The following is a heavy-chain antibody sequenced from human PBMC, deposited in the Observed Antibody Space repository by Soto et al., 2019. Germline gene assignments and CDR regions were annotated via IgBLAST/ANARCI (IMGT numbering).Heavy chain of an antibody. J-gene: IGHJ5*02. D-gene: IGHD3-10*01. CDR1: GGSISSSSYY. CDR3: AREKYYYGSGSYYKAYNWFDP. V-gene: IGHV4-39*07. Sequence: SETLSLTCTVSGGSISSSSYYWGGIRQPPGKGLEWIGSIYYSGSTYYNPSLKSRVTISVDTSKNQFSLKLSSVTAADTAVYYCAREKYYYGSGSYYKAYNWFDPWGQGTLVTVSS. CDR2: IYYSGST.